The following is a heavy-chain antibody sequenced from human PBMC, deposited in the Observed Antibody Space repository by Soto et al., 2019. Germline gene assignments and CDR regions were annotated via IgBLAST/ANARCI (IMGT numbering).Heavy chain of an antibody. D-gene: IGHD3-16*01. Sequence: EVQLLESGGGLVQPGGSLRLSCAASGFTVSSYSMSWVRQAPGKGLEWVSVISGSGSTYSADSVKGRFTISRDSSKNTVYLQMNSLRAEDTAVYYCAKALRFTFTTGSDMDVWGRGPTVTVSS. V-gene: IGHV3-23*01. CDR2: ISGSGST. CDR1: GFTVSSYS. CDR3: AKALRFTFTTGSDMDV. J-gene: IGHJ6*03.